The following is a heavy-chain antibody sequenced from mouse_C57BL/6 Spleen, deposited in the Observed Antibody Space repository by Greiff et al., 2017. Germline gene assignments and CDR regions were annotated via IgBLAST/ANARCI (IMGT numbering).Heavy chain of an antibody. Sequence: QVQLKESGAELVKPGASVKVSCKASGYTFTSYWMHWVKQRPGQGLEWIGRLHPSDSDTNYNQKFKGKATLTVDKSSSTAYMQLSSLTSEDSAVYYCVTYGSTRYFDVWGTGTTVTVSS. CDR2: LHPSDSDT. CDR1: GYTFTSYW. D-gene: IGHD2-2*01. J-gene: IGHJ1*03. CDR3: VTYGSTRYFDV. V-gene: IGHV1-74*01.